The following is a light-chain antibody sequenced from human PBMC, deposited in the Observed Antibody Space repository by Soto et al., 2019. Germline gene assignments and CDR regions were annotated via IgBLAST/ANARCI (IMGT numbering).Light chain of an antibody. CDR3: MPALQSRT. CDR2: LGS. J-gene: IGKJ1*01. Sequence: DIVMTQSPLSLPVTPGEPASISCRSSQSLLHSDGYNYLDWYLQKPGQSPQLLIYLGSNRASGVPDRLSGSGSGTDFTLKISRGEAEDVGVFYCMPALQSRTFGQGTKVEIK. V-gene: IGKV2-28*01. CDR1: QSLLHSDGYNY.